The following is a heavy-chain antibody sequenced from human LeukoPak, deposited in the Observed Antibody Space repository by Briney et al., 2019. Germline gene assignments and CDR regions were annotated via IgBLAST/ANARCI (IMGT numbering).Heavy chain of an antibody. Sequence: PGGSLRLSCAASGFTFSSYGMHWVRQAPGKGLEWVAFIRYDGSNKYYADSVKGRFTISRDNAKNSLYLQMNSLRAEDTAVYYCAREGQRWLQLVDYWGQGTLVTVSS. V-gene: IGHV3-30*02. CDR2: IRYDGSNK. CDR3: AREGQRWLQLVDY. D-gene: IGHD5-24*01. CDR1: GFTFSSYG. J-gene: IGHJ4*02.